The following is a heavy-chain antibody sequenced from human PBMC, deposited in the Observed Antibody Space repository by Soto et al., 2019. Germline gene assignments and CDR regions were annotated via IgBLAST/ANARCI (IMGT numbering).Heavy chain of an antibody. CDR3: ARSGWVITPRSLFDY. CDR1: GFAFSTYW. V-gene: IGHV3-7*05. Sequence: EVQLVESGGGLVQPGGSLRLSCAASGFAFSTYWMSWVRQAPGKGLEWVANIKQDGSEKYYVDSVKGRFTIARDNAKNSVYLQMNSLRDEDTAVYYCARSGWVITPRSLFDYWGQGTLVTVSS. CDR2: IKQDGSEK. J-gene: IGHJ4*02. D-gene: IGHD2-21*01.